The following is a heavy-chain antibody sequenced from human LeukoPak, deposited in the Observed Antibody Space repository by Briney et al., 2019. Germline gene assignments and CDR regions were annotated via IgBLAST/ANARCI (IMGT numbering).Heavy chain of an antibody. V-gene: IGHV4-61*02. D-gene: IGHD1-26*01. CDR1: GDSINTYTHY. Sequence: SETLSLTCTVSGDSINTYTHYWTWVRRQPAGKGLEWIGRISSSGSTNYNPSLWGRVTISRDTSKNQFFLGLSSVTVTDTAVYYCARDRSYGGSRFDTWGQGILVTVSS. CDR3: ARDRSYGGSRFDT. CDR2: ISSSGST. J-gene: IGHJ5*02.